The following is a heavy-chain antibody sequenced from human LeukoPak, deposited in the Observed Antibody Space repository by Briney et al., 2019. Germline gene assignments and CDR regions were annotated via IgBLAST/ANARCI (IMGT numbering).Heavy chain of an antibody. Sequence: QSGGSLRLSCAASGFTFSSYAMHWVRQAPGKGLEWVAVISYDGSNKYYADSVKGRFTISRDNSKNTLYLQMNSLRAEDTAVYYCARGLEVFDFWSGYPNYYYYGMDVWGQGTTVTVSS. CDR1: GFTFSSYA. CDR2: ISYDGSNK. J-gene: IGHJ6*02. CDR3: ARGLEVFDFWSGYPNYYYYGMDV. D-gene: IGHD3-3*01. V-gene: IGHV3-30-3*01.